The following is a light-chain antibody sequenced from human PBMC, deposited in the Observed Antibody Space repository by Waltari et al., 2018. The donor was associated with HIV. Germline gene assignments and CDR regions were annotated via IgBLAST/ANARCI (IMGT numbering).Light chain of an antibody. Sequence: QPVLTQPPSVSGAPGQRVTIACTGTKSNIGAGFDVHWYQQIPGTAPKPLIYDHNIRPSGVPSRFSGSMSGTSASLAITGLQSEDEADYYCQTYDMSQSGSLVFVGGTKLTVL. V-gene: IGLV1-40*01. J-gene: IGLJ2*01. CDR3: QTYDMSQSGSLV. CDR1: KSNIGAGFD. CDR2: DHN.